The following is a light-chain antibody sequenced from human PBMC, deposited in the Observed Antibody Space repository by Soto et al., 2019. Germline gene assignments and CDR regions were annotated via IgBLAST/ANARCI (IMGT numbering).Light chain of an antibody. CDR3: QQYGSSPRT. CDR2: GVS. V-gene: IGKV3-20*01. CDR1: QSISSTF. J-gene: IGKJ1*01. Sequence: EIVLTQSPGTLSLSPGERATLSCRASQSISSTFLAWYQQKPGRAPRLLISGVSSRATGIPDRFSGSGSGTDFTLTISRLEPEDFAVYYCQQYGSSPRTFGQGTKVEIK.